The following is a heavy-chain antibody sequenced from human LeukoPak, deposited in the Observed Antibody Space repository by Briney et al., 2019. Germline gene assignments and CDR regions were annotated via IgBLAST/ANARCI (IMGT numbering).Heavy chain of an antibody. CDR2: ISWNSGSI. CDR3: AKSYYYGSGSYYDFDY. CDR1: GSTFDDYA. V-gene: IGHV3-9*01. Sequence: GGSLRLSCAASGSTFDDYAMHWVRQAPGKGLEWVSGISWNSGSIGYADSVKGRFTISRDNAKNSLYLQMNSLRAEDTALYYCAKSYYYGSGSYYDFDYWGQGTLVTVSS. D-gene: IGHD3-10*01. J-gene: IGHJ4*02.